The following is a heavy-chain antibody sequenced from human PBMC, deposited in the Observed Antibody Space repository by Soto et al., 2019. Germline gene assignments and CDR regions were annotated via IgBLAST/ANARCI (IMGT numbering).Heavy chain of an antibody. D-gene: IGHD2-15*01. V-gene: IGHV1-69*13. J-gene: IGHJ6*02. CDR2: SIPIFGTA. CDR3: ARDRDIVVVVAATPSNYGMDV. CDR1: GVAFSSYA. Sequence: SVKVSCKASGVAFSSYAISWVRQSPGHGGEGMAGSIPIFGTAKYAQKFQGRVTITADESTSTAYMELRSLRSEDTAVYYCARDRDIVVVVAATPSNYGMDVWGQGTTVTVS.